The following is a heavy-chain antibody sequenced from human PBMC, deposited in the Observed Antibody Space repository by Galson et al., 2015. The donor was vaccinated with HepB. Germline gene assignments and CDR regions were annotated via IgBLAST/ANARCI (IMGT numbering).Heavy chain of an antibody. V-gene: IGHV3-11*01. CDR1: TFTFSDYY. CDR2: ISISGDAI. CDR3: ARTTLRWFDP. D-gene: IGHD1-1*01. J-gene: IGHJ5*02. Sequence: LRLSCAASTFTFSDYYMSWIRQAPGKGLEWISHISISGDAIYYADSVKGRFTISRDNAKKSLYLQMNSLRAEDTAVYYCARTTLRWFDPWGQGTLVTVSS.